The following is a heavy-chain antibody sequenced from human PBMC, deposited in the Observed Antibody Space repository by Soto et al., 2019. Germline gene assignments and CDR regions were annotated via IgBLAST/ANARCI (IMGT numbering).Heavy chain of an antibody. CDR3: ARTAPMDAGDKYYYDF. J-gene: IGHJ4*02. CDR2: IIPFFGTA. D-gene: IGHD3-16*01. Sequence: SVKVSCKPSGGTFSTFGISWVRQAPGQGLEWMGGIIPFFGTAEYSQKFEDRITITADESTNTVYMGLRSLTSEDTAIYYCARTAPMDAGDKYYYDFWGQGALVTVSS. CDR1: GGTFSTFG. V-gene: IGHV1-69*13.